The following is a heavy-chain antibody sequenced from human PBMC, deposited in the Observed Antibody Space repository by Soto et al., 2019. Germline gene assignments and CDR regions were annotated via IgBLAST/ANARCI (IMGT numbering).Heavy chain of an antibody. J-gene: IGHJ4*02. CDR3: ARGRRAITANHYAIDY. Sequence: SETLSLTCAVYGGSFSGYYWSWIRQPPGKGLEWIGEINHSGSTNYNPSLKSRVTISVDTSKNQFSLKLSSVTAADTAVYYCARGRRAITANHYAIDYWGQGTLVTVSS. V-gene: IGHV4-34*01. CDR1: GGSFSGYY. CDR2: INHSGST. D-gene: IGHD1-20*01.